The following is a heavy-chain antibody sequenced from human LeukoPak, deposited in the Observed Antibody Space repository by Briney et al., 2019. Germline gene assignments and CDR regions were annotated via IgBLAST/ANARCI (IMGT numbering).Heavy chain of an antibody. D-gene: IGHD3-10*01. CDR2: ISSSGNTI. CDR3: ARVWGSGSYFLGRLDD. CDR1: GFTFSSYS. Sequence: GGSLRLSCVASGFTFSSYSMNWVRQAPGKGLEWVSYISSSGNTIYYADSVKGRFTISRDNAKNSLYLQMNSLRNKGPTMYYCARVWGSGSYFLGRLDDWGQGNLVTVSS. J-gene: IGHJ4*02. V-gene: IGHV3-48*02.